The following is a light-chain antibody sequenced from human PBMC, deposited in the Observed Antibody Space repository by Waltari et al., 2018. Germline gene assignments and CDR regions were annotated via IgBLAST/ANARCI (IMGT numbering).Light chain of an antibody. J-gene: IGKJ2*01. V-gene: IGKV1-5*01. CDR1: QSISNW. CDR2: DAS. CDR3: LQYSIYST. Sequence: DIQMTQSPSTLSASVGDRVTITCRASQSISNWLAWYQQKPGKAPKLLIFDASNLESGVPSRFSVSRSGTEFTLTINSLQPDDSATYYCLQYSIYSTFGQGTKLVIK.